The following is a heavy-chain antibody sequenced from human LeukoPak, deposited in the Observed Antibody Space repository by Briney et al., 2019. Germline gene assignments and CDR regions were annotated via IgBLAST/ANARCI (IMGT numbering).Heavy chain of an antibody. CDR2: IRYDGSNK. CDR1: GFTFSSYG. J-gene: IGHJ4*02. D-gene: IGHD6-19*01. V-gene: IGHV3-30*02. CDR3: ARSVRSSGWYNYFDY. Sequence: GGSLRLSCAASGFTFSSYGMHWVRQAPGKGLEWVAFIRYDGSNKYYADSVKGRFTISRDNSKNTLYLQMNSLRAEDTAVYYCARSVRSSGWYNYFDYWGQGTLVTVSS.